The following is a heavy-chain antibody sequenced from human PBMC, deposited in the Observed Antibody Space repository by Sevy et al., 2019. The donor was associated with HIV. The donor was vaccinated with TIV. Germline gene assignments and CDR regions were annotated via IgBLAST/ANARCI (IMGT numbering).Heavy chain of an antibody. V-gene: IGHV3-23*01. Sequence: GGSLRLSCAASGFTFSNYAMSWVRQAPGKGLEWVSTFSFGCGKINYADSVKGRFTSSRSNSKNTLYLQMNSLGAEDTALYYCAREGCSKPHDYWGQGTLVTVSS. CDR1: GFTFSNYA. CDR2: FSFGCGKI. D-gene: IGHD2-2*01. J-gene: IGHJ4*02. CDR3: AREGCSKPHDY.